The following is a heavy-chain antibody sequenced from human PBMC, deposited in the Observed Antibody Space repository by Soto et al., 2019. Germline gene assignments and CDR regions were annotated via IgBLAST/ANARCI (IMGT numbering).Heavy chain of an antibody. CDR1: GGSISSYY. J-gene: IGHJ3*02. V-gene: IGHV4-59*01. Sequence: SETLSLTCTVSGGSISSYYWRWIRQPPGKGLEWIGYIYYSGSTNYNPSLKSRVTISVDTSKNQFSLKLSSVTAADTAVYHCARSVLLWFGELGAFDIWGQGTMPTVSS. CDR3: ARSVLLWFGELGAFDI. CDR2: IYYSGST. D-gene: IGHD3-10*01.